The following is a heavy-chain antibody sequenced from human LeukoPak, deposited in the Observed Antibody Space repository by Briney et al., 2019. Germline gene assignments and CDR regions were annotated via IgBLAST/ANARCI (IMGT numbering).Heavy chain of an antibody. V-gene: IGHV1-18*04. CDR2: ISAHNGNT. CDR3: ASPLVDGSGSYYNGDDAFDI. Sequence: VASVKVSCKASGYTFTGYYMHWVRQAPGQGLEWMGWISAHNGNTNYAQKLQGRVTMTTDTSTSTAYMELRSLRSDDTAVYYCASPLVDGSGSYYNGDDAFDIWGQGTMVTVSS. CDR1: GYTFTGYY. D-gene: IGHD3-10*01. J-gene: IGHJ3*02.